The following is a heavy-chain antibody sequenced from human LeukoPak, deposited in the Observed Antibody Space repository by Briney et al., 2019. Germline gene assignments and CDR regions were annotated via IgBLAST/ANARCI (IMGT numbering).Heavy chain of an antibody. CDR3: AKGETTPCWRRRFQ. V-gene: IGHV3-23*01. CDR1: GFTFSSYA. CDR2: ISGSGGNT. D-gene: IGHD4-11*01. Sequence: GGSLRLSCAASGFTFSSYAMIWVRQAPGKGPEWVSIISGSGGNTYYAGSVKGRFTISRDNSKNTLYLQLNSLRPDDTAVYYCAKGETTPCWRRRFQWGQGTLVTVSS. J-gene: IGHJ4*02.